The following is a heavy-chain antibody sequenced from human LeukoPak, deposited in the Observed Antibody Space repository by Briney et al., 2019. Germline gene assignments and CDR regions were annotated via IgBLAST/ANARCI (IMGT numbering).Heavy chain of an antibody. CDR1: GFTFDDYA. Sequence: PGGSLRLSCAASGFTFDDYAMHWVRQAPGKGLEWVSGISWNSGSIGYADSVKGRFTISRDNAKNSLYLQMNSLRAEDTALYYCAKDTHYDLNIAAAVTGGMDVWGQGTTVTVSS. CDR2: ISWNSGSI. CDR3: AKDTHYDLNIAAAVTGGMDV. D-gene: IGHD6-13*01. J-gene: IGHJ6*02. V-gene: IGHV3-9*01.